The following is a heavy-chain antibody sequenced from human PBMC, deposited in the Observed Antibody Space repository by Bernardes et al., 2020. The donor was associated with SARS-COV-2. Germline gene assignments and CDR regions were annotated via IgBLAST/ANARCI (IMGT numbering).Heavy chain of an antibody. CDR3: VKDRSGKYAFDF. D-gene: IGHD1-26*01. CDR1: GFSIGDCA. V-gene: IGHV3-64D*06. Sequence: GGSLRLSCSVSGFSIGDCAMHWARQAPGKGLEYVSGINDKGTRLHYADSLKGRFTISRDTSKHTVYLQMSSLRPEDTAVYFCVKDRSGKYAFDFWGQGTLVTVSS. CDR2: INDKGTRL. J-gene: IGHJ4*02.